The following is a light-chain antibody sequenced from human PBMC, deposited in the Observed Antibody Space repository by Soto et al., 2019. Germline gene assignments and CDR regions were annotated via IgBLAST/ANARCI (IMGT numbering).Light chain of an antibody. CDR3: QHYSAYSAT. Sequence: DIQMAQAPPTLSASIGDRVTVTFRASQSISSWLAWLQQKPGKAPKLLISDASSLESGVPSRFSGSGSGTEFTLTISSLQPEDSATYYCQHYSAYSATFGQGTKVDIK. V-gene: IGKV1-5*01. CDR1: QSISSW. J-gene: IGKJ1*01. CDR2: DAS.